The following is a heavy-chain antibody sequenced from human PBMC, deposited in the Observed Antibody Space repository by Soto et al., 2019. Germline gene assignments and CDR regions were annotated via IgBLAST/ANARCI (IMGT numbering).Heavy chain of an antibody. V-gene: IGHV4-59*01. CDR2: FYDGNT. J-gene: IGHJ4*02. CDR1: GGPISTYY. D-gene: IGHD3-16*01. Sequence: SETLSLTCTASGGPISTYYWSWIRQPPGKGLEWIGYFYDGNTNYNPSLTSRVTISADTSKKKIYLNLSTVTAADTAMYYCARVAEISLYPLDDWGQGILVTVSS. CDR3: ARVAEISLYPLDD.